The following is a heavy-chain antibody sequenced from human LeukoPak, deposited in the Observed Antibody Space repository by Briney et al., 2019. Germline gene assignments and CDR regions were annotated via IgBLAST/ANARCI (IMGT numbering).Heavy chain of an antibody. Sequence: SVKVSCKASGGTFSSYAISWVRQAPGQGLEWMGRIIPIFGKANYAQKFQGRVTITTDESTSTAYMELSSLRSEDTAVYYCARNYDILTGYHRGYYMDVWGKGTTVTVSS. D-gene: IGHD3-9*01. J-gene: IGHJ6*03. CDR3: ARNYDILTGYHRGYYMDV. CDR2: IIPIFGKA. CDR1: GGTFSSYA. V-gene: IGHV1-69*05.